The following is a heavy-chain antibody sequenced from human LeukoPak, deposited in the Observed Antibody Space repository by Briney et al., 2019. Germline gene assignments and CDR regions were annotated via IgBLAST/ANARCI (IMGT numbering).Heavy chain of an antibody. J-gene: IGHJ4*02. CDR1: GGSFSGYY. CDR2: INHSGGT. Sequence: KPSETLSLTCAVYGGSFSGYYWSWIRQPPGKGLEWIGEINHSGGTNYNPSLKSRVTISVDTSKNQFSLKLSSVTAADTAVYYCARPGSWYWYFDYWGQGTLATVSS. CDR3: ARPGSWYWYFDY. V-gene: IGHV4-34*01. D-gene: IGHD6-13*01.